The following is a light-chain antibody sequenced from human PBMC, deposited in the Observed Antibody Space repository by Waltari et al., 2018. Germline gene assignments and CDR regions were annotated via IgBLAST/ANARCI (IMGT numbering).Light chain of an antibody. J-gene: IGLJ3*02. CDR1: SSDLGIHNL. Sequence: QSALTQPASVSGSPGQSITISCTGTSSDLGIHNLVSWYQHHPGKAPKFLVYEATKRPAGVSDRLSGSKSGNTASLTISGIQAEDEADYYCCSYVTSNAVMFGGGTKVTVL. V-gene: IGLV2-23*01. CDR2: EAT. CDR3: CSYVTSNAVM.